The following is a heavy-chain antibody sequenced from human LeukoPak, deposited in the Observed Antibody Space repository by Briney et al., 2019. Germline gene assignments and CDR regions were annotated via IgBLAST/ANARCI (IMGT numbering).Heavy chain of an antibody. CDR1: GFIFSSYG. V-gene: IGHV3-30*18. CDR2: ISYDGSNK. J-gene: IGHJ4*02. D-gene: IGHD5-12*01. CDR3: AKDQDIVAAYFDY. Sequence: GGSLTLSCAASGFIFSSYGMHWVRQAPGKGLEWVAVISYDGSNKYYADSVKGRFTISRDNPKNTLYLQMNSLRAGETAVYYCAKDQDIVAAYFDYWGQGTLVTVSS.